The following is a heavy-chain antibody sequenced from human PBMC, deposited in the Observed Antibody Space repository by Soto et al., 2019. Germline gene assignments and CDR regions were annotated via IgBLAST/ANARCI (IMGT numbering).Heavy chain of an antibody. D-gene: IGHD2-2*01. CDR2: INHSGST. CDR1: GGSFSGYY. Sequence: SETLSLTCAVYGGSFSGYYWSWIRQTPGKGLEWIGEINHSGSTNYNPSLKSRVTISVDTSKNLFSLKLNSVAAADTAVYYCTRGYCTSNSCHYYYDYWGQGTPVTVSS. V-gene: IGHV4-34*01. J-gene: IGHJ4*02. CDR3: TRGYCTSNSCHYYYDY.